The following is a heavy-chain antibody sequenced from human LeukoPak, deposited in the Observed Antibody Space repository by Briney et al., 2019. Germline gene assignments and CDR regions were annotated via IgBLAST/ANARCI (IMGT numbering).Heavy chain of an antibody. CDR3: AREVEYGDYRGTVFNWFDP. V-gene: IGHV4-59*12. CDR2: IHHTGST. J-gene: IGHJ5*02. Sequence: PSETLSLTCTVSGAPISKYYWNWIRQPPGKGLEWIGYIHHTGSTDCNPSLKSRVTISVDTSKNQFALKLSSVTAADTAVYYCAREVEYGDYRGTVFNWFDPWGQGTLVTVSS. CDR1: GAPISKYY. D-gene: IGHD4-17*01.